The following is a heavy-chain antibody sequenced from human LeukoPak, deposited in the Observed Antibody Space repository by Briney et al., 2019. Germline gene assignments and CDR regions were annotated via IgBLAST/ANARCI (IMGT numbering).Heavy chain of an antibody. CDR2: IWYDGSNR. CDR3: AKDLGDFWSGYSLYFQH. V-gene: IGHV3-33*06. J-gene: IGHJ1*01. Sequence: GRSLRLSCAASGFTFSSYGMHWVRQAPGKGLEWVAVIWYDGSNRHHADSVEGRFTISRDNSKNTLYLQMNSLRAEDTAIYYCAKDLGDFWSGYSLYFQHWGQGTLVTVSS. CDR1: GFTFSSYG. D-gene: IGHD3-3*01.